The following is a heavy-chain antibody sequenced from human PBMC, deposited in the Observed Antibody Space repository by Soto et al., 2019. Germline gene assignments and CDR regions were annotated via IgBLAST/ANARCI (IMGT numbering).Heavy chain of an antibody. CDR3: ARRGYYDSCGYTTPRNYYYYYGMDV. J-gene: IGHJ6*02. CDR2: IIAIFGTA. V-gene: IGHV1-69*06. D-gene: IGHD3-22*01. CDR1: GGTFSSYA. Sequence: QVQLVPSGAEVKKPGSSVKVSCKASGGTFSSYAISWVRQAPGQGLEWMGGIIAIFGTAKYAQKFQGRVKITADKSTRTAYMELSSLRSEDTAVYYCARRGYYDSCGYTTPRNYYYYYGMDVWGQGTTVTVSS.